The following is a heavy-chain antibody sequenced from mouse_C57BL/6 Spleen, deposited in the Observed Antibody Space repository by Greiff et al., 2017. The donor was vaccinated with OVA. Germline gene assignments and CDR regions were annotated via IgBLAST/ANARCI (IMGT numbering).Heavy chain of an antibody. CDR2: IDPETGGT. J-gene: IGHJ2*01. CDR1: GYTFTDYE. V-gene: IGHV1-15*01. D-gene: IGHD3-3*01. CDR3: TARGIKRNYFDY. Sequence: VQGVESGAELVRPGASVTLSCKASGYTFTDYEMHWVKQTPVHGLEWIGAIDPETGGTAYNQKFKGKAILTADKSSSTAYMELRSLTSEDSAVYYCTARGIKRNYFDYWGKAPLSQSPQ.